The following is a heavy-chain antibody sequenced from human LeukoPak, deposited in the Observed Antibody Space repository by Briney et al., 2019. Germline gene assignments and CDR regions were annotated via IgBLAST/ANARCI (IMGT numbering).Heavy chain of an antibody. CDR3: AKEGNAKDFDY. CDR2: ISGSGGST. Sequence: GGSLRLSCTPSGFNFRAYWMGWIRQAPGKGLEWVSAISGSGGSTYYADSVKGRFTISRDNSKNTLYLQMNSLRAEDTAVYYCAKEGNAKDFDYWGQGTLVTVSS. CDR1: GFNFRAYW. V-gene: IGHV3-23*01. D-gene: IGHD1-1*01. J-gene: IGHJ4*02.